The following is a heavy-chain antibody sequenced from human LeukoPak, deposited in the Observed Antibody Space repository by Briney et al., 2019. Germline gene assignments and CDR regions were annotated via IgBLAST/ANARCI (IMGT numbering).Heavy chain of an antibody. CDR1: GYTFTRYY. Sequence: GASVKVSCKASGYTFTRYYMHWVRQAPGQGLEWMGMISPSGGSTSYPQKFQGRVTMTRDTSISTAYMELSRLRSDDTAVYYCARAYYYDSSGYPDYWGQGTLVTVSS. CDR2: ISPSGGST. V-gene: IGHV1-46*01. D-gene: IGHD3-22*01. CDR3: ARAYYYDSSGYPDY. J-gene: IGHJ4*02.